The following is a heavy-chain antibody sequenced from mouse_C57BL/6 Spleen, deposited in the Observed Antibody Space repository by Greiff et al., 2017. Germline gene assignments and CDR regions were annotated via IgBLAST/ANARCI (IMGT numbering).Heavy chain of an antibody. CDR2: IYPSDSET. CDR3: ARMAPFAY. CDR1: GYTFTSYW. Sequence: QVQLQQPGAELVRPGSSVKLSCKASGYTFTSYWMDWVKQRPGQGLEWIGNIYPSDSETHYNQKFKDKGTLTVDKSSSTAYMQLSSLTSEDSAVYYCARMAPFAYWGQGTLVTVSA. V-gene: IGHV1-61*01. J-gene: IGHJ3*01.